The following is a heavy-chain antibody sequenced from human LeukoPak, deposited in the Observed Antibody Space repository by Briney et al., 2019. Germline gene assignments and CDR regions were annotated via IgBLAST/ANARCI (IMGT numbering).Heavy chain of an antibody. CDR2: IKQDGSEK. Sequence: GGSLRLSCAASGFTFSSYWMSWVRQAPGKGLEWVANIKQDGSEKYYVDSVKGRFTISRDNAKNSLYLQMNSLRAEDTAVYYCARTPQNWGRSYYFDYWGQGTLVTVSS. D-gene: IGHD7-27*01. J-gene: IGHJ4*02. V-gene: IGHV3-7*01. CDR1: GFTFSSYW. CDR3: ARTPQNWGRSYYFDY.